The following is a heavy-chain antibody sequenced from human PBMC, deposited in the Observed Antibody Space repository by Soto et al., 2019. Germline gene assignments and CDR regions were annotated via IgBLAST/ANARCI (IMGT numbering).Heavy chain of an antibody. CDR2: IRSKAYGGTT. CDR3: SRDPFYGGEDFAY. J-gene: IGHJ4*02. CDR1: GFTFGDYA. Sequence: GGSLRLSCTASGFTFGDYAMSWVRQAPWKGLEWVGFIRSKAYGGTTEYAASVKGRFTISRDDSESIAYLQMNSLKTEDTAVYYCSRDPFYGGEDFAYWGQGTLVPVSS. V-gene: IGHV3-49*04. D-gene: IGHD3-10*01.